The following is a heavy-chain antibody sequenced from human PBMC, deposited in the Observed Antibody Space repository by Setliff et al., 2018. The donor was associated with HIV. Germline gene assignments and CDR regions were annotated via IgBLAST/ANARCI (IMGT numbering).Heavy chain of an antibody. CDR2: IHYSGNT. V-gene: IGHV4-31*03. CDR3: ARGGLGVVTSFDS. D-gene: IGHD3-3*01. Sequence: SETLSLTCTVSGGSISSGGYYWSWIRQHPGKGLEWIWYIHYSGNTYNNPSLNSRISISVDMSKNKFSLKLSSLTAADTAVYYCARGGLGVVTSFDSWGPGTLVTVSS. J-gene: IGHJ4*02. CDR1: GGSISSGGYY.